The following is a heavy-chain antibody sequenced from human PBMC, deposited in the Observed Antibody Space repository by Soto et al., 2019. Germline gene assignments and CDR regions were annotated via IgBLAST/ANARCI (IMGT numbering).Heavy chain of an antibody. V-gene: IGHV3-7*01. CDR2: IKQDGSEK. CDR1: GFTFSSYW. J-gene: IGHJ4*02. D-gene: IGHD4-17*01. CDR3: ARLRYGGSDSTFDY. Sequence: PGGSLRLSCAASGFTFSSYWMSWVRQAPGKGLEWVANIKQDGSEKYYVDSVKGRFTISRDNAKNSLYLQMNSLRAEDTAVYYCARLRYGGSDSTFDYWGQGTLVTVSS.